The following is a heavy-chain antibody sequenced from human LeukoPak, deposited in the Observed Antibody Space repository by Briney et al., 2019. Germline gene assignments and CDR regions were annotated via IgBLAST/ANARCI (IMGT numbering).Heavy chain of an antibody. D-gene: IGHD3-22*01. V-gene: IGHV1-8*01. CDR2: MNPNSGNT. J-gene: IGHJ4*02. Sequence: GASVKVSCKASGYTFTSYDINWVRQATGQGLEWMGWMNPNSGNTGYAQKFQGRVTMTRNTSISTAYMELSSLRSEDTAVYYCATDPDDSSGLPYWGQGTLVTVSS. CDR3: ATDPDDSSGLPY. CDR1: GYTFTSYD.